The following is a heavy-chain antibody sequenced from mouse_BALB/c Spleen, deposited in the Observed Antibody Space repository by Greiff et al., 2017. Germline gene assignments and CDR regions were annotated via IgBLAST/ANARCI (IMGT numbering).Heavy chain of an antibody. J-gene: IGHJ4*01. V-gene: IGHV1S56*01. CDR2: IYPGNVNT. Sequence: QVQLQQSGPELVKPGASVRISCKASGYTFTSYYIHWVKQRPGQGLEWIGWIYPGNVNTKYNEKFKGKATLTADKSSSTAYMQLSSLTSEDSAVYFCASGSDYDGGLYYYAMDYWGQGTSVTVSS. CDR1: GYTFTSYY. D-gene: IGHD2-4*01. CDR3: ASGSDYDGGLYYYAMDY.